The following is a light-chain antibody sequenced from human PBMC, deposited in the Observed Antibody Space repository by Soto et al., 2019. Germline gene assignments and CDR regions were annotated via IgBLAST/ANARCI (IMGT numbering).Light chain of an antibody. CDR2: GAS. Sequence: VLTHSPGTLSLSPGERATLSCRASQSVSSNYLAWYQQKPGQTPRLLIYGASSRATGIPDRFSGSGSGTDFTLTISRLEPEDFAVYYCQQYGSSRSITFGQGTRLEIK. CDR1: QSVSSNY. J-gene: IGKJ5*01. V-gene: IGKV3-20*01. CDR3: QQYGSSRSIT.